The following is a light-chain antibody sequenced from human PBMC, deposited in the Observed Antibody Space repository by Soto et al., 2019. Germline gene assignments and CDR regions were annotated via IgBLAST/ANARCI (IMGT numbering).Light chain of an antibody. CDR1: QSVRSN. CDR3: QQYNNWPPWT. J-gene: IGKJ1*01. CDR2: AAS. Sequence: EIVMTQSPATLSVSPGDRATPSCRASQSVRSNLAWYQQKPGQAPRLLIYAASTRATGIPARFSGSGSGTEFTLTISSLQSEDFAVYYCQQYNNWPPWTFGQGTKVDIK. V-gene: IGKV3-15*01.